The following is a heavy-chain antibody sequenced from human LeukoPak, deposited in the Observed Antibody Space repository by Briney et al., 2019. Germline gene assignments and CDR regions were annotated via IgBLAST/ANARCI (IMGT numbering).Heavy chain of an antibody. V-gene: IGHV3-30*18. CDR3: AKDSVRGNSGYGNDGFDI. CDR1: GITFFSYG. Sequence: GESLKISSAASGITFFSYGMHWVRPAPGKGLEWVAGISYDGSNKYYVDSVKGRFTISRDNSKNTVYLQMNSLRAEDTAVYHCAKDSVRGNSGYGNDGFDIWGQGTMVTVSS. J-gene: IGHJ3*02. D-gene: IGHD5-12*01. CDR2: ISYDGSNK.